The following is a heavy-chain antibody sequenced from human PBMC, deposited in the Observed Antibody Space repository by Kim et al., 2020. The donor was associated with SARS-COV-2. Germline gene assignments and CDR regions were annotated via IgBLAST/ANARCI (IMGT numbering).Heavy chain of an antibody. V-gene: IGHV4-31*03. CDR2: IHYSGST. CDR1: GVSISSGGYY. CDR3: ARSYCSGGSCYNYALDV. Sequence: SETLSLTCTVSGVSISSGGYYWSWIRQHPGKGLEWIGYIHYSGSTYYNPSLKSRVTMSVETSKSQVSLNLSSVTAADTAVYYCARSYCSGGSCYNYALDV. D-gene: IGHD2-15*01. J-gene: IGHJ6*01.